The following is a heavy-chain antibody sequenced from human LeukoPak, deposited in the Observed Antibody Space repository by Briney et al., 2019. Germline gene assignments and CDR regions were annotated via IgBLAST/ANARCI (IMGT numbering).Heavy chain of an antibody. J-gene: IGHJ6*03. Sequence: SETLSLTCTVSGGSISPYYWTWTRQAPGKGLEYIAYIHSSGSANYIPSLKSRVTISVDTSKNHFSLKMTSVTAADTAVYYCARLGFGYNSNYYYYYMDVWGKGTTVTVSS. CDR3: ARLGFGYNSNYYYYYMDV. D-gene: IGHD5-24*01. V-gene: IGHV4-59*08. CDR1: GGSISPYY. CDR2: IHSSGSA.